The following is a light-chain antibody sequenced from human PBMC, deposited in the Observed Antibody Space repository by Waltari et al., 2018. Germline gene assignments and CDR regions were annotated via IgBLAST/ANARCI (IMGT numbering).Light chain of an antibody. V-gene: IGLV2-11*01. CDR1: SSDVGGYNY. CDR2: DVS. J-gene: IGLJ2*01. Sequence: QSALTQPRSVSGSPGQSVPISCTGTSSDVGGYNYVSWYQQHPGKAPKLIIYDVSKRPSGVPDRFSGSKSGNTASLTISGLQAEDEADYYCCSYAGSYPVVFGGGTKLTVL. CDR3: CSYAGSYPVV.